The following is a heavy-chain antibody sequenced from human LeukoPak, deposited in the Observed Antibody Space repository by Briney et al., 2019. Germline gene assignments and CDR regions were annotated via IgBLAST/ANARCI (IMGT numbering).Heavy chain of an antibody. CDR1: GFTFSSYW. V-gene: IGHV3-7*01. J-gene: IGHJ6*03. CDR3: ARAVVVPAAMPEYYYYYMDV. D-gene: IGHD2-2*01. Sequence: GGSLRHSCAASGFTFSSYWMSWVRPAPGKGLEWVANIKQEGSEKYYVDSVKGRFTISRDNAKNSLYLQMNSLRAEDTAVYYCARAVVVPAAMPEYYYYYMDVWGKGTTVTVSS. CDR2: IKQEGSEK.